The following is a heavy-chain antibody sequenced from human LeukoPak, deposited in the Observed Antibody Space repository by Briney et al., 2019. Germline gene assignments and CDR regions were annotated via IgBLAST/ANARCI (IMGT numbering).Heavy chain of an antibody. CDR2: INPSGGST. CDR3: ASTPVYDILTGYPNWFDP. CDR1: GYTFTGYY. Sequence: ASVKVSCKASGYTFTGYYTHWVRQAPGQGLEWMGIINPSGGSTSYAQKFQGRVTMTRDTSTSTVYMELSSLRSEDTAVYYCASTPVYDILTGYPNWFDPWGQGTLVTVSS. D-gene: IGHD3-9*01. J-gene: IGHJ5*02. V-gene: IGHV1-46*01.